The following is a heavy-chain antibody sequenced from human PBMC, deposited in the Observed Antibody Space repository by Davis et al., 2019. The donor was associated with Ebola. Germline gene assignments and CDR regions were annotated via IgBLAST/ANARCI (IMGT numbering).Heavy chain of an antibody. CDR1: GFTVSSNY. V-gene: IGHV3-23*01. CDR3: ARDLYSTSSLIEVDH. J-gene: IGHJ4*02. CDR2: ISGSGGST. Sequence: GGSLRLSCAASGFTVSSNYMSWVRQAPGKGLEWVSAISGSGGSTYYADSVKGRFTISRDNSKNTLYLQMNSLRDEDTAVYYCARDLYSTSSLIEVDHWGQGTLVTVSS. D-gene: IGHD6-6*01.